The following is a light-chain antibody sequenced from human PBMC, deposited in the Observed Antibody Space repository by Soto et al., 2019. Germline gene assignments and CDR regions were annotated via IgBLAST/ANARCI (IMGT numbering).Light chain of an antibody. Sequence: DIVMTQSPDSLAVSLGERATINCKSSQSVLYSSNNKNYLAWYQQKPGQPPKLLISWASTRESGVPDRFSGSGSVTDFTLTISSLQAEDVAVYYCQQYYGSPPRTFGQGTKVEIK. J-gene: IGKJ1*01. CDR1: QSVLYSSNNKNY. V-gene: IGKV4-1*01. CDR3: QQYYGSPPRT. CDR2: WAS.